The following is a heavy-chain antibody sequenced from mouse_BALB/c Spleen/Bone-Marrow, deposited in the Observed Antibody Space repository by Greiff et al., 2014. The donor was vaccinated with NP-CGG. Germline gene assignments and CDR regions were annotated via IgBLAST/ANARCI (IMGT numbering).Heavy chain of an antibody. D-gene: IGHD1-1*01. CDR3: AKYDYGFTF. J-gene: IGHJ3*01. CDR2: ISPSNIHT. V-gene: IGHV1-69*02. Sequence: VQLQQSGADLVRPGASVKLSCKTSGYTFTNYWINWLKQRPGQGLEWIGNISPSNIHTNYNQKFKDKATLTVDKSPSTAYMQLSSPTSEDSAVYYCAKYDYGFTFWGQGTLVTVSA. CDR1: GYTFTNYW.